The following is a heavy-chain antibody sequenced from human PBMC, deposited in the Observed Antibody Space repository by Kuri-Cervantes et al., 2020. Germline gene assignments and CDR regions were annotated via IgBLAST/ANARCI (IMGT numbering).Heavy chain of an antibody. J-gene: IGHJ4*02. Sequence: GESLKISCAASGFTFSSYTMNWVRQAPGKGLEWVSSISSSGSYIFYADSVKGRFTISRDSAKNSLYLQMNSLRLEDTALYYCAKGKSYGLDAYFDYWGQGTLVTVSS. CDR1: GFTFSSYT. CDR3: AKGKSYGLDAYFDY. V-gene: IGHV3-21*04. D-gene: IGHD5-18*01. CDR2: ISSSGSYI.